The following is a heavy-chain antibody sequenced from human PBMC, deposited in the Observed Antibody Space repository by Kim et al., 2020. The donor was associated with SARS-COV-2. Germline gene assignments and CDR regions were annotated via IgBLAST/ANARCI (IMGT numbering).Heavy chain of an antibody. J-gene: IGHJ6*02. CDR3: SRTGPMDV. Sequence: SGNTNYNPSLKTRVTISIDTSKNQFSLNLSSVTAADTAVYYCSRTGPMDVWGQGTTVIVSS. V-gene: IGHV4-59*12. CDR2: SGNT. D-gene: IGHD3-9*01.